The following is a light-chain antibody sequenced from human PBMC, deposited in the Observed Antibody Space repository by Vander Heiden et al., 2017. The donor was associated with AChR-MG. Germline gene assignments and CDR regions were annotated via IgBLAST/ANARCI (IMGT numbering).Light chain of an antibody. CDR3: QVWDSSSDHWV. Sequence: SYVLTQPPSVSLAPGQTARITCGGNNIGRKSVHWYQQRPGQAPVLVVYDDSDRRSGIPERFSGSNSGNTATLTISRVEAGDEADYYCQVWDSSSDHWVFGGGTKLTVL. J-gene: IGLJ3*02. CDR2: DDS. CDR1: NIGRKS. V-gene: IGLV3-21*02.